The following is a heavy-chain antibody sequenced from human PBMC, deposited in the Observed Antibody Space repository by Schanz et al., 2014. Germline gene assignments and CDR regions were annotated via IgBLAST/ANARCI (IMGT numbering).Heavy chain of an antibody. V-gene: IGHV1-46*01. CDR2: INPRSVST. CDR1: GYTFTSYF. J-gene: IGHJ4*02. Sequence: QVQLVQSGSELKKPGASVKLSCKASGYTFTSYFIHWVRQAPGQGLEWVGIINPRSVSTSYAQKFQGRVTMTRDTSTSTAYMELSSLRSEDTAVYYCARTGSWGSLIDYWGQGTLVTVSS. CDR3: ARTGSWGSLIDY. D-gene: IGHD2-15*01.